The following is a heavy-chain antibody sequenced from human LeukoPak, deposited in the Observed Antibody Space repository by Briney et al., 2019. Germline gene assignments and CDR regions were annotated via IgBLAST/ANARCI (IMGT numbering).Heavy chain of an antibody. V-gene: IGHV4-34*01. D-gene: IGHD3-22*01. CDR1: GGSFRDYY. J-gene: IGHJ3*01. Sequence: SETLSLTCAVYGGSFRDYYWSWIRQPPGKGLEWIGEINHSGSTNYNPSLKSRVTISLDTSKNQFSLKLTSVTAADTAVYYCAKAPYLSIGSCGQGVLVAVSS. CDR2: INHSGST. CDR3: AKAPYLSIGS.